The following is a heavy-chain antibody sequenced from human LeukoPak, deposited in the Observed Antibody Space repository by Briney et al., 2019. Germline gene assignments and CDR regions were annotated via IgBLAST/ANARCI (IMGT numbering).Heavy chain of an antibody. CDR1: GYTFTGYY. V-gene: IGHV1-2*02. D-gene: IGHD1-14*01. J-gene: IGHJ4*02. CDR3: ARGGRGPQTGYYLNY. Sequence: GASVKVPCKASGYTFTGYYMHWVRQAPGQGLEWMGWINPNSGGTNYAQKFQGRVTMTRDTSISTAYMELSRLRSDDTAVYYCARGGRGPQTGYYLNYWGQGTLVTVSS. CDR2: INPNSGGT.